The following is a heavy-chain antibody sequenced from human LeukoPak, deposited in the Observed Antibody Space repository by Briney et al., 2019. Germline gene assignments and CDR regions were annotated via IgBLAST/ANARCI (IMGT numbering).Heavy chain of an antibody. CDR2: ISTTGGTT. D-gene: IGHD2-15*01. Sequence: GGSLRLSCAASGFTFSSYGMSWVRQAPGKGLEWVSAISTTGGTTYYAGSVKGRFTISRDNSRNTLYLQVNSLRAEDMAIYYCAKKGDRGAYCSGGTCYPYFYYYMDVWGKGTTVTFSS. CDR1: GFTFSSYG. CDR3: AKKGDRGAYCSGGTCYPYFYYYMDV. V-gene: IGHV3-23*01. J-gene: IGHJ6*03.